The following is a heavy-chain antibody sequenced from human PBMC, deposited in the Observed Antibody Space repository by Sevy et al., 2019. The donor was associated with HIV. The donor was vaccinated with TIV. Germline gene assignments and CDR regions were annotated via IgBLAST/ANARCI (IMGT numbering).Heavy chain of an antibody. CDR2: ISWNGGAI. J-gene: IGHJ3*01. Sequence: GGSLRLSCAASEFTFSDYAMHWVRQVPGKGLEWVSGISWNGGAIGYADSVQGRFTISRDNAKSSLYLQMNSLRVEDTAMYYCGRALGYGVVNTCYGGSVNAFDVWGQGTMVTVSS. CDR3: GRALGYGVVNTCYGGSVNAFDV. CDR1: EFTFSDYA. D-gene: IGHD2-2*01. V-gene: IGHV3-9*01.